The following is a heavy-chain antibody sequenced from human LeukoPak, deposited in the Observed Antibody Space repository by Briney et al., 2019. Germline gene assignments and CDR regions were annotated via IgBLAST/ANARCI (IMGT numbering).Heavy chain of an antibody. CDR2: ISAYNGNT. J-gene: IGHJ4*02. Sequence: EASVKVSCKASGYTFTSYGISWVRQAPGQGLEWMGWISAYNGNTNYAQKLQGRVTMTTDTSTSTAYMELSSLRSEDTAVYYCATLIAVAGTEGYYFDYWGQGTLVTVSS. CDR3: ATLIAVAGTEGYYFDY. D-gene: IGHD6-19*01. V-gene: IGHV1-18*01. CDR1: GYTFTSYG.